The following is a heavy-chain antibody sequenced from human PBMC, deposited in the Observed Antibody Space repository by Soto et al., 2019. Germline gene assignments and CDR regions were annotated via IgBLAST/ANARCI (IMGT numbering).Heavy chain of an antibody. D-gene: IGHD6-19*01. CDR3: GRPWGTGMASPGP. Sequence: SETLSLTCTVSGGSINSTTYYWGWIRQSPGKGLEWIGNIYYSEKTYYSPSLKSRGSISVDSSRNQFSLRLSSVTAADTAIYYCGRPWGTGMASPGPWGQGVLVTASS. V-gene: IGHV4-39*01. J-gene: IGHJ5*02. CDR1: GGSINSTTYY. CDR2: IYYSEKT.